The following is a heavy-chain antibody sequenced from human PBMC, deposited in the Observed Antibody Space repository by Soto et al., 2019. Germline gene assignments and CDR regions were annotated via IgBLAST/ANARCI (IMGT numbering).Heavy chain of an antibody. CDR1: GFPFGSYA. V-gene: IGHV3-23*01. Sequence: PGGSLRLCCAASGFPFGSYAMSGVRQAPGKGLEWVSAISGSGGSTYYADSVKGRFTISRDNSKNTLYLQMNSLRAEDTALYYCAKGKGAYDFWSGLYFDYWGQGTLVIVSS. J-gene: IGHJ4*02. CDR2: ISGSGGST. D-gene: IGHD3-3*01. CDR3: AKGKGAYDFWSGLYFDY.